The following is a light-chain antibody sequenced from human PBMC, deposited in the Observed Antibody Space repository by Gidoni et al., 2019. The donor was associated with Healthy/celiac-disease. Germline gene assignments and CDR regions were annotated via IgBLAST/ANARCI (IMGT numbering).Light chain of an antibody. J-gene: IGKJ3*01. CDR1: QGISSA. CDR2: DAS. V-gene: IGKV1D-13*01. CDR3: QQFNNYLPFT. Sequence: AIQLTQSPSSLYASVGDRVTITCRASQGISSALAWYQQKPGKAPKLLIYDASSLESGVPSRFSGSGSGTDFTLTISSLQPEDFATYYCQQFNNYLPFTFGPGTKVDIK.